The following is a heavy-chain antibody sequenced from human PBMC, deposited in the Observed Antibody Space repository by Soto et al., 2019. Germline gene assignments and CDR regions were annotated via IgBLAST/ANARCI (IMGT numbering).Heavy chain of an antibody. CDR3: LRRSGLDYFVALDV. CDR1: GFIFSGHY. CDR2: IRLTGSVI. J-gene: IGHJ3*01. D-gene: IGHD6-19*01. Sequence: QVQLVESGGALVKPGGSLRLSCAASGFIFSGHYMTWLRPAPGKGLEWIAYIRLTGSVIHYADSVKGRFTISRDNGKNPLYLQMDSLRAEDSAVYYCLRRSGLDYFVALDVSGPWTVGTVAS. V-gene: IGHV3-11*01.